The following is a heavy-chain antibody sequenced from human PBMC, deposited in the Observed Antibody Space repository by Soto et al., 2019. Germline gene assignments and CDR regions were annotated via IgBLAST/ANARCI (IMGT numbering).Heavy chain of an antibody. D-gene: IGHD3-22*01. V-gene: IGHV4-31*03. CDR1: GVSISDGYY. Sequence: QVQLQESGPGLVKPSQTLSLTCTVSGVSISDGYYWRWIRQHPGKRLERNGSISDSGSTSSNPSLKSRLTISVDTSKNQFSLTLRSVTAADTAVYYCARRDRSGFSYWLDTWGQGTLVTVSS. CDR3: ARRDRSGFSYWLDT. CDR2: ISDSGST. J-gene: IGHJ5*02.